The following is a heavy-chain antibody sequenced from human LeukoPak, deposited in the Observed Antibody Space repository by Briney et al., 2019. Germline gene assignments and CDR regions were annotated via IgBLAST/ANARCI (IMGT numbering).Heavy chain of an antibody. J-gene: IGHJ5*02. D-gene: IGHD2-15*01. V-gene: IGHV4-59*01. CDR1: GGSISSYY. Sequence: SETLSLTCTVSGGSISSYYWSWIRQPPGKGLEWIGYIYYSGSTNYNPSLKSRVTISVDTSKNQFSLKLSSVTAADTAVYYCARVDCSGGSCYSDHWFDPWGQGTLVTVSS. CDR3: ARVDCSGGSCYSDHWFDP. CDR2: IYYSGST.